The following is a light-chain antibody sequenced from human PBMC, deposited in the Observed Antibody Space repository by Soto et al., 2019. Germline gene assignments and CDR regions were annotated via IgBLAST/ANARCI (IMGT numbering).Light chain of an antibody. CDR2: DVS. J-gene: IGLJ1*01. V-gene: IGLV2-14*01. CDR1: NSDVGGYNY. CDR3: NSYTALSNRV. Sequence: QSVLTQPASVSGSPGQSITISCTGTNSDVGGYNYVSWFQQHPGKAPKLMIYDVSDRPSGVSNRFSGSKSGNTASLTISGLQAEDEANYYCNSYTALSNRVFGTGTKVTVL.